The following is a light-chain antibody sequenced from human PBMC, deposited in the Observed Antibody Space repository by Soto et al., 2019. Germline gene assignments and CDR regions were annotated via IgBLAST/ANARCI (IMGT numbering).Light chain of an antibody. CDR2: GAS. CDR3: QQRSIWPWT. V-gene: IGKV3-11*01. J-gene: IGKJ1*01. CDR1: QSVRSN. Sequence: EIVMTQSPATLSASPGERATLSCRASQSVRSNLAWYQQKPGQAPRLLIYGASKRATGIPARFSGSGSGTDFTLTISSLEPEDFAVYYCQQRSIWPWTFGQGTKVDIK.